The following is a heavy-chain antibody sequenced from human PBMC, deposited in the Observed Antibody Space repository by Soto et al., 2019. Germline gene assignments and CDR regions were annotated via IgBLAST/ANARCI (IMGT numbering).Heavy chain of an antibody. V-gene: IGHV4-34*01. J-gene: IGHJ3*02. CDR3: ARGGYYDSSGYYYVEDAFDI. Sequence: PSETLSLTCAVYGGSFSGYYWSWIRQPPGKGLEWIGEINHSGSTNYNPSLKSRVTISVDTSKNQFSLKLSSVTAADTAVYYCARGGYYDSSGYYYVEDAFDIWGQGTMVTVS. CDR2: INHSGST. D-gene: IGHD3-22*01. CDR1: GGSFSGYY.